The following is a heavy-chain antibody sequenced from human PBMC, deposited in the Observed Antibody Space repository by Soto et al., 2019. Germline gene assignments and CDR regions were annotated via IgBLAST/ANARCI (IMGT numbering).Heavy chain of an antibody. CDR1: GGSISSSSYY. J-gene: IGHJ5*02. CDR2: IYYSGST. Sequence: SETLSLTCTVSGGSISSSSYYWGWIRQPPGKGLEWIGSIYYSGSTYYNPSLKSRVTISVDTSKNQFSLKLSSVTAADTAVYYCAVGSGYYENWFDPWGQGTLVTVSS. CDR3: AVGSGYYENWFDP. V-gene: IGHV4-39*01. D-gene: IGHD3-22*01.